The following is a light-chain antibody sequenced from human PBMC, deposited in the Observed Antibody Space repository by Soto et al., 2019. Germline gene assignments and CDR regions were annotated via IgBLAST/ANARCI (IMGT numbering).Light chain of an antibody. V-gene: IGLV2-14*01. J-gene: IGLJ2*01. CDR3: SSYTSSSTLV. Sequence: QSALTQPASVSGSPGQSITISCTGTSSDVGDYNYVSWYQQHPGKAPKLMIYEVSNRPSGVSNRFSGSKSGNTASLTISGLQAEDEADYYCSSYTSSSTLVIGGGTKVTVL. CDR1: SSDVGDYNY. CDR2: EVS.